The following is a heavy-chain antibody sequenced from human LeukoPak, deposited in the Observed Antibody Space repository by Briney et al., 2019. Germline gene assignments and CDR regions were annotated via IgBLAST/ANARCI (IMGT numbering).Heavy chain of an antibody. CDR1: GDSISSYD. Sequence: PSETLSLTCTASGDSISSYDWRWIRQPPGRGLEWVGHIYYSESNDFNASLKSRGGILLDTSKNQVSLTLSSVTAADTAVYYCARESLSDYYGSGSFSSWSQGTLVTVSS. CDR2: IYYSESN. CDR3: ARESLSDYYGSGSFSS. V-gene: IGHV4-59*01. J-gene: IGHJ5*02. D-gene: IGHD3-10*01.